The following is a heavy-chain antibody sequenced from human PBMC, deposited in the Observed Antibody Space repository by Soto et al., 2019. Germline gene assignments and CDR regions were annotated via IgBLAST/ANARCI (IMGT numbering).Heavy chain of an antibody. CDR3: ARGGYCSSTSCPGFDP. D-gene: IGHD2-2*01. CDR2: INPSGGST. J-gene: IGHJ5*02. V-gene: IGHV1-46*01. Sequence: ASVKVSCKASGYTLTSYYMHWVRQAPGQGLEWMGIINPSGGSTSYAQRFQGRVTMTRDTSTSTVYMELSSLRSEDTAVYYCARGGYCSSTSCPGFDPWGQGTLVTVSS. CDR1: GYTLTSYY.